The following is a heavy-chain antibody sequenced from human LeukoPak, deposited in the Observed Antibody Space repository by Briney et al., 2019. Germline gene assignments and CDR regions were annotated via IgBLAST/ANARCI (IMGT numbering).Heavy chain of an antibody. CDR3: ARDQGRSWWELVFDY. CDR2: INHSGST. V-gene: IGHV4-38-2*02. J-gene: IGHJ4*02. Sequence: SETLSLTCTVSGYSISSGYYWSWIRQPPGKGLEWIGEINHSGSTYYNPSLKSRVTISVDTSKNQFSLKLSSVTAADTAVYYCARDQGRSWWELVFDYWGQGTLVTVSS. CDR1: GYSISSGYY. D-gene: IGHD1-26*01.